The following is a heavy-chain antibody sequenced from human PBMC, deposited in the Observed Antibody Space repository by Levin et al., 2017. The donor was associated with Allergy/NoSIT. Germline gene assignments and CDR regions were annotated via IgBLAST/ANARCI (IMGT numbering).Heavy chain of an antibody. CDR1: GFTFSSYA. J-gene: IGHJ4*02. CDR2: ISYDGSNK. D-gene: IGHD2-15*01. V-gene: IGHV3-30-3*01. Sequence: GESLKISCAASGFTFSSYAMHWVRQAPGKGLEWVAVISYDGSNKYYADSVKGRFTISRDNSKNTLYLQMNSLRAEDTAVYYCARVPRGVVVVAASFDYWGQGTLVTVSS. CDR3: ARVPRGVVVVAASFDY.